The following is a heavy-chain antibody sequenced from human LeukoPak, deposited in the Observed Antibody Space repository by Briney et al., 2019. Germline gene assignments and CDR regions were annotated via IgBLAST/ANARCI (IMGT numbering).Heavy chain of an antibody. Sequence: PGGSLGLSCAASGFTFSSYAMSWVRQAPGKGLEWVSAISGSGGSTYYADSVKGRFTISRDNSKNTLYLQMNSLRAEDTAVYYCAKNAVRGVITYLIYWGQGTLVTVSS. CDR1: GFTFSSYA. J-gene: IGHJ4*02. V-gene: IGHV3-23*01. CDR3: AKNAVRGVITYLIY. D-gene: IGHD3-10*01. CDR2: ISGSGGST.